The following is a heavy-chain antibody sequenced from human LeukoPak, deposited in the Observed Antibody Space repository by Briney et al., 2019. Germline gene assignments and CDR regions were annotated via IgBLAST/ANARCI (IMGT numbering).Heavy chain of an antibody. J-gene: IGHJ4*02. CDR2: MSGSGGMT. CDR1: GFTFSSYW. CDR3: AKGPFFYYDASGYNYFDS. D-gene: IGHD3-22*01. Sequence: GGSLRLSCAASGFTFSSYWMSWVRQAPGEGLEWVCAMSGSGGMTYSADSVKGRFTISRDNSKDTLYLQMNSLRVEDTAIYYCAKGPFFYYDASGYNYFDSWGQGTLVTVSS. V-gene: IGHV3-23*01.